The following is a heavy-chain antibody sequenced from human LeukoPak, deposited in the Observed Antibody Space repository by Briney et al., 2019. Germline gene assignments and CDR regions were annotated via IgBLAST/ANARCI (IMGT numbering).Heavy chain of an antibody. CDR3: ASGIGYSGYDYPLT. CDR2: INHSGST. J-gene: IGHJ5*02. Sequence: TSETLSLTCAVYGGSFSGYYWSWIRQPPGKGLEWIGEINHSGSTNYNPSLKSRVTISVDTSKNQFSLKLSSVTAADTAVYYCASGIGYSGYDYPLTWGQGTLVTVSS. V-gene: IGHV4-34*01. D-gene: IGHD5-12*01. CDR1: GGSFSGYY.